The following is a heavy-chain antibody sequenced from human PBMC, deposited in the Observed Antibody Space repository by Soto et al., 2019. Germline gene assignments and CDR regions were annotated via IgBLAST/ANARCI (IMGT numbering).Heavy chain of an antibody. CDR3: ARDIVVVPATMADYYYGMDV. CDR2: IDPSDSYT. V-gene: IGHV5-10-1*01. Sequence: PGESLKISCKGSGFSFTIYWISWVRQMPGKGLEWMGRIDPSDSYTNYSPSFQGHVTISADKSISTAYLRWSSLKASDTAMYYCARDIVVVPATMADYYYGMDVWGQGTTVTVSS. D-gene: IGHD2-2*01. J-gene: IGHJ6*02. CDR1: GFSFTIYW.